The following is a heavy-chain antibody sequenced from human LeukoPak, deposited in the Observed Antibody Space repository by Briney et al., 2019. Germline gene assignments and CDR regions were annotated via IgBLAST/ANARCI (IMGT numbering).Heavy chain of an antibody. V-gene: IGHV3-64D*06. Sequence: PGGSLILSCSVSGLTFNSSDMHWVRQAPGKALEYVSAITFHGRDTYYADSVNGRFTISRDNSKDTLYLQMSNLRPEDTAIYYCVKVGISTYDHWGQGTLVAVSS. CDR3: VKVGISTYDH. CDR2: ITFHGRDT. D-gene: IGHD2/OR15-2a*01. CDR1: GLTFNSSD. J-gene: IGHJ4*02.